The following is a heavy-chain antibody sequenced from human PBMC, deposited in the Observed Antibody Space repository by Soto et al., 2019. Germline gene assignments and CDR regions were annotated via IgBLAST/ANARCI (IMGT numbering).Heavy chain of an antibody. Sequence: QVQLVQSGAEVRKPGSSVRVSCKASGGSFNRHTISWVRQAPGQGLEWMGGIIPIFGTANHAQKFQGRVTIIADESTSTVYMELSSLRSDDTAIYYCVRGWVYDSTDYYYAYWGQGTLVIVSS. CDR2: IIPIFGTA. J-gene: IGHJ4*02. CDR1: GGSFNRHT. D-gene: IGHD3-22*01. CDR3: VRGWVYDSTDYYYAY. V-gene: IGHV1-69*01.